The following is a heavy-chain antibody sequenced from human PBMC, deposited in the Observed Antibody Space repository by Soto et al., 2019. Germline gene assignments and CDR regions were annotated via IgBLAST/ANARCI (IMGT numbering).Heavy chain of an antibody. J-gene: IGHJ6*02. CDR3: ARRGGDSSPAHGMDV. Sequence: PVESLKISCKGSGYSFTSYWISWVRQMPGKGLEWMGRIDPSDSYTNYSPSFQGHVTISADKSISTAYLQWSSLKASDTAMYYCARRGGDSSPAHGMDVWGQGTTVTVSS. D-gene: IGHD6-6*01. V-gene: IGHV5-10-1*01. CDR2: IDPSDSYT. CDR1: GYSFTSYW.